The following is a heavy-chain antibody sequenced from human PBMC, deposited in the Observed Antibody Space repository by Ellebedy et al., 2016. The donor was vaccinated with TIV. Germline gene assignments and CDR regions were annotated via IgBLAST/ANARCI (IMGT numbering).Heavy chain of an antibody. CDR1: GFTFSDYY. CDR3: ARVHTYHFNY. Sequence: PGGSLRLSCEASGFTFSDYYMSWIRQAPGTGLEWISYISSSGGTIYYADSVKGRFTISRDNAKNSLFLQMNSLRAEDTAVYYCARVHTYHFNYWGQGALVTVSS. J-gene: IGHJ4*02. CDR2: ISSSGGTI. V-gene: IGHV3-11*04.